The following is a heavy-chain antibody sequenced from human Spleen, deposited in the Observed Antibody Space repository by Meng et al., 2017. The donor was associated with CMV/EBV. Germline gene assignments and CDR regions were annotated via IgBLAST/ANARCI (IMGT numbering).Heavy chain of an antibody. CDR2: SIPILGIA. Sequence: SGGSFRGYTVSWVRQAPGRGLEWMRRSIPILGIASCAQRYQDRVTITADKSTSTAYMELSSLRSEDTAVYYCASSGGGIAVAGDFDYWGQGTLVTVSS. CDR3: ASSGGGIAVAGDFDY. D-gene: IGHD6-19*01. J-gene: IGHJ4*02. V-gene: IGHV1-69*02. CDR1: GGSFRGYT.